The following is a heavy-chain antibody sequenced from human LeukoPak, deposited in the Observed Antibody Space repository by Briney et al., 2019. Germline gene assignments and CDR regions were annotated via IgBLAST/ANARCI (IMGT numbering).Heavy chain of an antibody. V-gene: IGHV3-11*01. D-gene: IGHD2/OR15-2a*01. J-gene: IGHJ6*02. CDR3: ARDRQPSSYIGMDV. CDR2: ISESGTTI. CDR1: GFRFSDHY. Sequence: PGGSLRLPCAASGFRFSDHYMSWVRQVPGKGLEWISYISESGTTIFYADSVRGRFTISRDNGMNSLSLQMHSLTAEDTATYYCARDRQPSSYIGMDVWGQGTTVTVSS.